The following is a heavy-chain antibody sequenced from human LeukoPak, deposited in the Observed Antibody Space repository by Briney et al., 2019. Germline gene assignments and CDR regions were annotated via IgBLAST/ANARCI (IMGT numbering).Heavy chain of an antibody. J-gene: IGHJ3*02. CDR2: ISSSSSYI. D-gene: IGHD3-10*01. CDR3: ARDPGYYGSGTYTGDAFDI. CDR1: GFTFSSYD. V-gene: IGHV3-21*01. Sequence: GGSLRLSCAASGFTFSSYDMNWVRQAPGKGLEWVSSISSSSSYIYYADSLKGRFTISRDNAKNSLSLQMNSLRAEDTAMYYCARDPGYYGSGTYTGDAFDIWGQGTMVTVSS.